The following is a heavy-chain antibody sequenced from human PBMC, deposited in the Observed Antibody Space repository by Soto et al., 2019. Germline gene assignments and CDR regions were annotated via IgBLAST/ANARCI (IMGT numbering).Heavy chain of an antibody. V-gene: IGHV3-11*01. CDR3: ARRKDRADC. J-gene: IGHJ4*02. CDR2: ISSGATI. CDR1: GFTFSDYY. D-gene: IGHD2-15*01. Sequence: QVQLVESGGGLVKPGGSLRLSCAASGFTFSDYYMSWIRQAPGKGLEWVSYISSGATIYYADSVKGRFTISRDNAAKSLYLPMNSLRAEDTAVYYCARRKDRADCWGQGTLVTVSS.